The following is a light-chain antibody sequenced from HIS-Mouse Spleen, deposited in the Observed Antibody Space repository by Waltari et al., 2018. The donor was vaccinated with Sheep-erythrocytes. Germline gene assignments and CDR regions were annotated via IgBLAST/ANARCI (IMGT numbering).Light chain of an antibody. Sequence: SYELTQPPSVSVSTGQTASITCSGDKLGDKYACWYQQKPGQSPVLVIYQDSKRPSGIPERFSGSNSGNTATLTISGTQAMDEADYYCQAWDSSTASVFGTGTKVTVL. CDR1: KLGDKY. CDR2: QDS. CDR3: QAWDSSTASV. V-gene: IGLV3-1*01. J-gene: IGLJ1*01.